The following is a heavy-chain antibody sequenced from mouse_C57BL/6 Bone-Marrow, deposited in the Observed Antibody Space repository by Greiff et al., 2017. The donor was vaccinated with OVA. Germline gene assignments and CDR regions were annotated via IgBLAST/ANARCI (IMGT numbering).Heavy chain of an antibody. Sequence: QVQLQQPGAELVKPGASVKMSCKASGYTFTSYWITWVKQRPGQGLEWIGDIYPGSGSTNYNEKFKSKATLTVDTSSSTAYMQLSSLTSEDSSVYYCARETYYGNYGWYFWVWGTGTTVTVSS. CDR1: GYTFTSYW. V-gene: IGHV1-55*01. CDR3: ARETYYGNYGWYFWV. CDR2: IYPGSGST. D-gene: IGHD2-10*01. J-gene: IGHJ1*03.